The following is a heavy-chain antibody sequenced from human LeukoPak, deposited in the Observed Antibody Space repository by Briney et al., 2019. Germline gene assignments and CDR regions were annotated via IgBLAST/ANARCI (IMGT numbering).Heavy chain of an antibody. CDR2: IYPAYSDT. Sequence: GESLKTSWKGSGYSFSSYWLGWVRQIPGQGLEGMGTIYPAYSDTRFNRSFEGQVTISADTSHGTAFLQWSSLKGSGTASYYCSRRDWLYQRFNVLDVWGPGTMVIVSS. CDR1: GYSFSSYW. CDR3: SRRDWLYQRFNVLDV. D-gene: IGHD3/OR15-3a*01. J-gene: IGHJ3*01. V-gene: IGHV5-51*01.